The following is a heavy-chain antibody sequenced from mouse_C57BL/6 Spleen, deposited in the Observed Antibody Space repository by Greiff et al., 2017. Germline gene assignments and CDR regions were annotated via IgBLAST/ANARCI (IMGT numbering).Heavy chain of an antibody. J-gene: IGHJ3*01. CDR3: ARSDYSNYVY. CDR2: IDPSDSYT. Sequence: QVQLQQPGAELVMPGASVKLSCKASGYTFTSYWMHWVKQRPGQGLEWIGEIDPSDSYTNYNQKFKGKSTLTVDKSSSTAYMQLSSLTSEDSAVYYGARSDYSNYVYWGQGTLVTVSA. CDR1: GYTFTSYW. V-gene: IGHV1-69*01. D-gene: IGHD2-5*01.